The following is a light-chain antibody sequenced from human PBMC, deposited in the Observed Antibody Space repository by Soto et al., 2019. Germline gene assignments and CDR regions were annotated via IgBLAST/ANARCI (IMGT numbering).Light chain of an antibody. CDR2: DVS. Sequence: QSALTQPASVSGSPGQSIAISCTGSSSDVGGYNFVSWYQQHPGKPPKLMIYDVSNRPSGISNRFSGSKSGNTASLTISGLQAEDEADYYCSSYTSTSSSYTSTSSPYVFGTGTKVTVL. V-gene: IGLV2-14*03. J-gene: IGLJ1*01. CDR1: SSDVGGYNF. CDR3: SSYTSTSSSYTSTSSPYV.